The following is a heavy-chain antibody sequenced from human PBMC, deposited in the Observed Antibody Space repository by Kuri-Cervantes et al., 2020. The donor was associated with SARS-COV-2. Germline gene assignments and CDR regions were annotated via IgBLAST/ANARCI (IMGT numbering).Heavy chain of an antibody. V-gene: IGHV3-23*01. J-gene: IGHJ4*02. CDR1: GFTFSSYA. D-gene: IGHD2-21*01. CDR3: ARGRVGVQDF. Sequence: AGSLSLSCAASGFTFSSYAMSWVRQAPGKWLEWVSAISGSGGSTYYGDSVKGRFTISRDNSKNTLYLQMNNLRGEDTAVYFCARGRVGVQDFWGQGTLVTVSS. CDR2: ISGSGGST.